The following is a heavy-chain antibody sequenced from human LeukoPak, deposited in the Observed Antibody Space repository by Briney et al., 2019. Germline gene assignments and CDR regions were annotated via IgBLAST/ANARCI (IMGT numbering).Heavy chain of an antibody. Sequence: GGSLRLSCAASGFTFSSYAMSWVRQAPGKGLEWVSAISGSGGSTYYADSVKGRFTIPRDNSKNTLYLQMNSLRAEDTAVYYCAKAAEPYYYYYMDVWGKGTTVTVSS. CDR3: AKAAEPYYYYYMDV. V-gene: IGHV3-23*01. CDR2: ISGSGGST. J-gene: IGHJ6*03. D-gene: IGHD1-14*01. CDR1: GFTFSSYA.